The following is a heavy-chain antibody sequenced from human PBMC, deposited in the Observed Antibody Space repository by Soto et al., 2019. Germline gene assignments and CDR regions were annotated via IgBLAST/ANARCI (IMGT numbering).Heavy chain of an antibody. Sequence: GGSLRLSCAASGFTVSSNYMNWVRQAPGKGLEWVSVIYTGGSTYYADSVKGRFTISRDNSKNTLYLQMNSLRAEDTAVYYCAREAYLYGMDVWGQGTTVTVSS. CDR2: IYTGGST. J-gene: IGHJ6*02. CDR3: AREAYLYGMDV. V-gene: IGHV3-66*01. CDR1: GFTVSSNY.